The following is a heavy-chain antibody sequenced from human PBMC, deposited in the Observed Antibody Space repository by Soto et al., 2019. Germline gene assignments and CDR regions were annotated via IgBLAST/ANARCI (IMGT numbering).Heavy chain of an antibody. V-gene: IGHV3-7*01. Sequence: EVQLVESGGGLVQPGGSLRLSCAASGFTFSSYWMSWVRQAPGKGLEWVANIKQDGSEKYYVDSVKGRFTISRDNANNSQYLQMNSLRAEDPAVYYCARDFSMGTENFRYWYFDLWGRGTLVTVSS. CDR2: IKQDGSEK. J-gene: IGHJ2*01. CDR3: ARDFSMGTENFRYWYFDL. CDR1: GFTFSSYW. D-gene: IGHD5-18*01.